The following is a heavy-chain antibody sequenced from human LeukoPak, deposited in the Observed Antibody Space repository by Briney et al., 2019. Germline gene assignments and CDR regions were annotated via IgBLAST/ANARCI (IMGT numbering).Heavy chain of an antibody. D-gene: IGHD6-13*01. CDR1: GYTLTELS. CDR3: ATVKVEYSSSPLFDY. J-gene: IGHJ4*02. CDR2: FDPEDGDT. Sequence: ASVKVSCKVSGYTLTELSMHWVRQAPGKGLEWMGGFDPEDGDTIYAQKFQGRVTMTEDTSTDTAYMELSSLRSEDTAVYYCATVKVEYSSSPLFDYWGQGTLVTVSS. V-gene: IGHV1-24*01.